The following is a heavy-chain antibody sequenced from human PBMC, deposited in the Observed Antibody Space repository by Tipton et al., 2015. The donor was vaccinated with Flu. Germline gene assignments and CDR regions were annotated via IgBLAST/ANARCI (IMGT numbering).Heavy chain of an antibody. CDR2: IYYSGST. V-gene: IGHV4-39*07. J-gene: IGHJ4*02. CDR1: GGSISSSSYY. D-gene: IGHD5/OR15-5a*01. CDR3: ARDLRLDYFDY. Sequence: TLSVTCTVSGGSISSSSYYWGWIRQPPGKGLEWIGSIYYSGSTYYNPSLKSRVTISVDTSKNQFSLKLSSVTAADTAVYYCARDLRLDYFDYWGQGTLVTVSS.